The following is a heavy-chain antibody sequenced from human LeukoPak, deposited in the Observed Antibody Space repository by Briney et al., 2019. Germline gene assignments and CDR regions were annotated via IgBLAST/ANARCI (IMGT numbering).Heavy chain of an antibody. Sequence: GGSLRLSCAASRVTFSNYWMHWVRQAPGKGPEWVSGISISGGSTDYADSVKGRFTISRDNSKNTLYLQMNSLRAEDTAVYYCAKVPAGNKVEYWGQGTLVTVSS. CDR3: AKVPAGNKVEY. CDR2: ISISGGST. D-gene: IGHD6-19*01. V-gene: IGHV3-23*01. J-gene: IGHJ4*02. CDR1: RVTFSNYW.